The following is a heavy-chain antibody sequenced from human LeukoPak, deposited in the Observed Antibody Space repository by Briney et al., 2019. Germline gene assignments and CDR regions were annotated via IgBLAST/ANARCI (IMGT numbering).Heavy chain of an antibody. J-gene: IGHJ4*02. D-gene: IGHD2-8*01. CDR3: ARDRGPGYADY. CDR2: IYYGGST. CDR1: GGSISSYY. Sequence: SETLSLTCTVSGGSISSYYWSWIRQPPGKGLEWIGYIYYGGSTNYNPSLKSRVTISVDTSKNQFSLKLSSVTAADTAVYYCARDRGPGYADYWGQGTLVTVSS. V-gene: IGHV4-59*01.